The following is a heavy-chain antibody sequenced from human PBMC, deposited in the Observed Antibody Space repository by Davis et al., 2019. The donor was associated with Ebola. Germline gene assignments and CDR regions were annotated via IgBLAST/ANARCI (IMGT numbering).Heavy chain of an antibody. V-gene: IGHV1-69*13. J-gene: IGHJ3*02. D-gene: IGHD3-3*01. CDR3: ARGAKYHLPFFFDAFDI. CDR1: GGTFNNYV. Sequence: SVKVSCKASGGTFNNYVISWVRQAPGQGPEWMGGIIPPFGKPNYAQKFQGRVTITADEAKTTAYMVLRSLRSEDTAMYYCARGAKYHLPFFFDAFDIWGQGTMVTVSS. CDR2: IIPPFGKP.